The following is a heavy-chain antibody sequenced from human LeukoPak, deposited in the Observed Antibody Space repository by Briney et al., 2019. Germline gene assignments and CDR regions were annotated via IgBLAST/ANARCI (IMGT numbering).Heavy chain of an antibody. D-gene: IGHD1-1*01. CDR1: GYTFTGYY. J-gene: IGHJ6*03. CDR3: ARDWRSDDYYYYYYMDV. Sequence: ASVKVSCKASGYTFTGYYMHWVRQAPGQGLEWMGGINPIFGTANYAQKFQGRVTITADKSTSTAYMELSSLRSEDTAVYYCARDWRSDDYYYYYYMDVWGKGTTVTVSS. CDR2: INPIFGTA. V-gene: IGHV1-69*06.